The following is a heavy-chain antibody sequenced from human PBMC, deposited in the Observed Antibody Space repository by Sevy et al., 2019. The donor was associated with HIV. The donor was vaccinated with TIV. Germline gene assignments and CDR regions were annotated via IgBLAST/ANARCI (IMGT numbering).Heavy chain of an antibody. J-gene: IGHJ4*02. D-gene: IGHD2-21*02. Sequence: GGSLRLSCAASGFTLSSYAMHWVRQAPGKGLEWVAVISYDGSNKYYADSVKGRFTISRDNSKNTLYLQMNSLRAEDTAVYYCARAKNEEGYCGGDCYTRPFDYWGQGTLVTVSS. CDR2: ISYDGSNK. V-gene: IGHV3-30-3*01. CDR1: GFTLSSYA. CDR3: ARAKNEEGYCGGDCYTRPFDY.